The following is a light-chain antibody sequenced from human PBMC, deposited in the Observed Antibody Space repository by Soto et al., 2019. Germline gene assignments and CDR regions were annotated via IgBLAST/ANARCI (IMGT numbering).Light chain of an antibody. V-gene: IGKV3-20*01. Sequence: EIVLTQSPGTLSLSPGERATLSCRASQSVSSSYLAWYQQKPGQAPRLLIYGASSRATGIPDRFSGSGSGTDFTLTISRLEPEDLAVYYCQQYGSSPRTFGQETKVES. J-gene: IGKJ1*01. CDR1: QSVSSSY. CDR3: QQYGSSPRT. CDR2: GAS.